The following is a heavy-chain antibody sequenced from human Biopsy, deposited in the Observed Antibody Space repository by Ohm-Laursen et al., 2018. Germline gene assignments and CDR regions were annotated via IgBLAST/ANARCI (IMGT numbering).Heavy chain of an antibody. CDR1: GGSVSSGGFY. J-gene: IGHJ2*01. Sequence: TLSLTCTVPGGSVSSGGFYWSWIRQHPGKGLEWIGYIYYSGTTYYNPSLKGLVTISVDTSKNQFSLKLNSVTAADTAVYYCARRPYGGTRYWYFDLWGRGTLVTVSS. V-gene: IGHV4-31*01. D-gene: IGHD4-23*01. CDR2: IYYSGTT. CDR3: ARRPYGGTRYWYFDL.